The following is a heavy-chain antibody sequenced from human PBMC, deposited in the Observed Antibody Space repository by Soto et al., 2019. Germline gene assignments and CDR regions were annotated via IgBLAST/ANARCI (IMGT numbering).Heavy chain of an antibody. Sequence: QVQLQESGPGLVKPSEALSLTCTVSGDSISRYYWSWIRLSPGKGLEWIGYIYYSGETNYNPSVKSRVTISGDRTKTQFSLKLSSVTAADTAVYYCARDQGGEFLKGSGMDVWGQGTTVTVSS. CDR1: GDSISRYY. D-gene: IGHD3-10*01. V-gene: IGHV4-59*01. CDR2: IYYSGET. J-gene: IGHJ6*02. CDR3: ARDQGGEFLKGSGMDV.